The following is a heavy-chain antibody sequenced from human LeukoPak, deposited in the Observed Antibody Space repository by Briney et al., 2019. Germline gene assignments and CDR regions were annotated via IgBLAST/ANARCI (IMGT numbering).Heavy chain of an antibody. CDR2: IKSDGTT. J-gene: IGHJ1*01. V-gene: IGHV3-74*01. Sequence: GGSLRLSCAASGFTFSSYWMRWVRQAPGKGLVWVSRIKSDGTTRYADSVEGRFTISRDNEKTTVSQPMNSLRAGDTCVYYCARAPSEIGGYYPEYFRHWGQGTLVTVSP. CDR3: ARAPSEIGGYYPEYFRH. CDR1: GFTFSSYW. D-gene: IGHD3-22*01.